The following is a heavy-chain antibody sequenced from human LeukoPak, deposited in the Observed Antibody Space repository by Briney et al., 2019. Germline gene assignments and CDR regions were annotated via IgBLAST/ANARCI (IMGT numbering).Heavy chain of an antibody. Sequence: ASVKVSCKASGYTFTGYYMHWVRHALGPGLECMGWINPNSGGTNYAQKFQGRVTMTRDTSISTAYMVLSELISDDTAVYYCARAYTGFEAFDYWGQGTLVTVSS. CDR2: INPNSGGT. J-gene: IGHJ4*02. CDR1: GYTFTGYY. D-gene: IGHD2-2*02. V-gene: IGHV1-2*02. CDR3: ARAYTGFEAFDY.